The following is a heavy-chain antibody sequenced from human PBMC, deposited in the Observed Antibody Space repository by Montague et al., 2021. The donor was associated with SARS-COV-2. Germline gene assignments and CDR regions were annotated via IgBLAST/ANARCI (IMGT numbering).Heavy chain of an antibody. J-gene: IGHJ3*02. CDR2: ISSSSYI. Sequence: SLRLSCAASGFTFSSYSMNWVRQAPGKGLEWVSSISSSSYIYYADSVKGRFTISRDNAKNSLYLQMNSLRAEDTAVYYCARDSNDILTGYYAFDIWGQGTMVTVSS. CDR1: GFTFSSYS. CDR3: ARDSNDILTGYYAFDI. D-gene: IGHD3-9*01. V-gene: IGHV3-21*01.